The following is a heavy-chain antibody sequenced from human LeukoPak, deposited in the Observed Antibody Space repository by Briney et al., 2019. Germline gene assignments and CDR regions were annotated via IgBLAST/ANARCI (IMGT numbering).Heavy chain of an antibody. CDR2: IYYSGST. Sequence: PSETLSLTCTVSGGSINSYYWSWIRQPPGKGLEWIGYIYYSGSTNYNPSLKSRVTISLDTSENQFSLELTSVTAADTAVYYCARDAEAASGFMDVWGKGTTVTVSS. J-gene: IGHJ6*03. V-gene: IGHV4-59*01. CDR1: GGSINSYY. CDR3: ARDAEAASGFMDV. D-gene: IGHD6-13*01.